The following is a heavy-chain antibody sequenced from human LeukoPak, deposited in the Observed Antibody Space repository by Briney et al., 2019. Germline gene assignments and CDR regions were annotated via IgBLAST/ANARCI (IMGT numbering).Heavy chain of an antibody. D-gene: IGHD6-13*01. CDR1: GYTFTGYY. CDR3: ARVFSSSWYRLVGRGVHYMDV. CDR2: INPNSGGT. V-gene: IGHV1-2*02. J-gene: IGHJ6*03. Sequence: ASVKVSCKASGYTFTGYYMHWVRQAPGQGLEWMGWINPNSGGTNYAQKFQGRVTMTRDTSISTAYMELSSLRSEDTAVYYCARVFSSSWYRLVGRGVHYMDVWGKGTTVTVSS.